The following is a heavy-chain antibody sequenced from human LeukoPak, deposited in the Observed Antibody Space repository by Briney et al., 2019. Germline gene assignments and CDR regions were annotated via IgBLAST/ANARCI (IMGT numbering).Heavy chain of an antibody. CDR1: GFTFSTYV. CDR2: IWPDGSKK. Sequence: PGGSLRLSCAGSGFTFSTYVMHWVRQAPGKGLEWVAFIWPDGSKKYYADSVKGRFAISRENSNNTLYLQMNSLRPEDTGLYFCAKISSSAEPNFDHWGQGTRLTVSS. CDR3: AKISSSAEPNFDH. J-gene: IGHJ4*02. V-gene: IGHV3-30*02. D-gene: IGHD1-14*01.